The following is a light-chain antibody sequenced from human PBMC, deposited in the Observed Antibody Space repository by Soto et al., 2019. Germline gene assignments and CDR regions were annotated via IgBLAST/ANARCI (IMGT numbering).Light chain of an antibody. CDR2: DVS. J-gene: IGLJ1*01. CDR3: SSYTSSSTPYV. Sequence: QSVLSQPASVSGSPGQSVTISCTGTSSDVGAYDLVCWYQQHPGKAPKLMIYDVSNRPSGVSNRFSGSKSGNTASLTTSGLQAEDEADYYCSSYTSSSTPYVFGTGTKVTVL. CDR1: SSDVGAYDL. V-gene: IGLV2-14*01.